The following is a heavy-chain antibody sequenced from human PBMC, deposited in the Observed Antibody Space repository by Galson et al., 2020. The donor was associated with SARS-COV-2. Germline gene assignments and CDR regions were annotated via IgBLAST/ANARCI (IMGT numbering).Heavy chain of an antibody. J-gene: IGHJ6*02. CDR3: ARSGIQLYRGIEYVYYHGRDV. D-gene: IGHD5-18*01. CDR1: GGSISSYH. CDR2: IYYGGST. Sequence: SETLSLTCTVSGGSISSYHWSWIRQPPGKGLEWIGYIYYGGSTSYNPSLKSRVTISVDTSKNQFSLKLTSVTAEDTAVYYCARSGIQLYRGIEYVYYHGRDVWGQGTTVTVSS. V-gene: IGHV4-59*08.